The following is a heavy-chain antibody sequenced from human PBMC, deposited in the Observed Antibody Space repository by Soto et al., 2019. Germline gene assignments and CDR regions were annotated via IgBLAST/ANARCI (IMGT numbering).Heavy chain of an antibody. CDR2: ITAGDGDT. Sequence: ASVKVSCKASGYTFTTYSMHWVRQAPGQRLEWMGLITAGDGDTKYLERFQGRVTISRDTSATTVYMELSSLRSEDTAIYYCARGYRGNFFAPWGQGTLVTVSS. D-gene: IGHD3-10*01. CDR3: ARGYRGNFFAP. J-gene: IGHJ5*02. CDR1: GYTFTTYS. V-gene: IGHV1-3*01.